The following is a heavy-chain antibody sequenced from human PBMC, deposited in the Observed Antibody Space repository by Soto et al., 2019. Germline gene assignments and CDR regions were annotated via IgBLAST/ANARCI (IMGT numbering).Heavy chain of an antibody. CDR3: ATQGRAFRNLPFDY. CDR2: IIPIFGTA. CDR1: GGTFSSYA. Sequence: QVQLVQSGAEVKKPGSSVKVSCKASGGTFSSYAISWVRQAPGQGLEWMGGIIPIFGTANYAQKFQGRVTITADESTSTGYLELSSLKSEDTAVYYCATQGRAFRNLPFDYWGQGTLVTVSS. V-gene: IGHV1-69*12. J-gene: IGHJ4*02.